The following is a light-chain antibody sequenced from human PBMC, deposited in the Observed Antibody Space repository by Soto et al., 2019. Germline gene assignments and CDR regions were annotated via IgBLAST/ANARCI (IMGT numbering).Light chain of an antibody. V-gene: IGKV3-15*01. CDR1: QPISRN. J-gene: IGKJ1*01. CDR2: GAS. Sequence: EIVMTQYTTPLSVSPGQGSTLSCMASQPISRNLAWYQQKPGQAPRLLMYGASTRATDIPGRFSGGGSGTEFTLTISSLQSEDFAIYFCQQDNTWPRTFGQGTKVDIK. CDR3: QQDNTWPRT.